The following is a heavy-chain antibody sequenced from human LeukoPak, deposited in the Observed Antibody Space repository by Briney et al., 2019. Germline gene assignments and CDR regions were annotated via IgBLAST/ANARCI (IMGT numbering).Heavy chain of an antibody. J-gene: IGHJ4*02. V-gene: IGHV3-66*02. CDR3: ARGPHGLQLWHYFDY. CDR2: IYSGGST. Sequence: GGSLRLSCAASGFSVSDKYMTWVRQAPGKGLEWPSIIYSGGSTFYADSVKGRFTISRDTSKNTVYLEMNSLRLDDTAVYYCARGPHGLQLWHYFDYWGLGTLVTVSS. CDR1: GFSVSDKY. D-gene: IGHD5-18*01.